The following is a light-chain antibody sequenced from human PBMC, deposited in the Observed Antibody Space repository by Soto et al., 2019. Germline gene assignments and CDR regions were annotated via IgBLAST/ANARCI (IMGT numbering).Light chain of an antibody. V-gene: IGLV2-8*01. CDR2: EVT. Sequence: QSVLTQPPSASGSPGQSVTISCTGTSSDVGGYNYVSWYQQHPGKAPKLIIYEVTKRPSGVPDRFSGSKSGNTASLTVSGLPTDDEADYYCSSYAGSDNVAFGGGTKLTV. J-gene: IGLJ2*01. CDR1: SSDVGGYNY. CDR3: SSYAGSDNVA.